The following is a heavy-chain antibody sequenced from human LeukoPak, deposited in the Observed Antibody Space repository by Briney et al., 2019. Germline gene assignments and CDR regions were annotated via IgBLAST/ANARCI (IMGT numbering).Heavy chain of an antibody. J-gene: IGHJ4*02. CDR1: GGTFSSYA. V-gene: IGHV1-69*04. Sequence: VASVKVPCKASGGTFSSYAISWVRQAPGQGLEWMGRIIPIFGIANYAQKFQGRVTITADKSTSTAYMELSSLRSEDTAVYYCARDSSGYYGEGNFDYWGQGTLVTVSS. CDR2: IIPIFGIA. D-gene: IGHD3-22*01. CDR3: ARDSSGYYGEGNFDY.